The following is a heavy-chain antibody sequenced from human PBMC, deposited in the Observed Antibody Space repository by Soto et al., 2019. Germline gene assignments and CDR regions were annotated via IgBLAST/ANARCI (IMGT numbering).Heavy chain of an antibody. CDR1: GSTFGDYY. D-gene: IGHD3-3*01. V-gene: IGHV3-11*01. Sequence: GGSLSPSSPASGSTFGDYYITWIRQAPGKGLEWVSFIGNRCTGIYYADSVKGRFTIFRDNAKNSLYLQMNSLRVEDTAMYYCARHEPGGFWRLWGPGTLVTVSS. J-gene: IGHJ4*02. CDR2: IGNRCTGI. CDR3: ARHEPGGFWRL.